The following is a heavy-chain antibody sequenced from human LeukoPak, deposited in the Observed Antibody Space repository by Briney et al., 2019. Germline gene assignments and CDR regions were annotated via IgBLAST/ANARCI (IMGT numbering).Heavy chain of an antibody. CDR1: GFTFSDYA. CDR3: ARGFPPAY. CDR2: ISDNGGGT. J-gene: IGHJ4*02. Sequence: PGGSLRLSCTASGFTFSDYAMSWVRQAPGEGLEWVSSISDNGGGTYYADSVKGRFTISRDNSKNTLFLQMNSLRAEDTAVYYCARGFPPAYWGQGTLVTVSS. V-gene: IGHV3-23*01.